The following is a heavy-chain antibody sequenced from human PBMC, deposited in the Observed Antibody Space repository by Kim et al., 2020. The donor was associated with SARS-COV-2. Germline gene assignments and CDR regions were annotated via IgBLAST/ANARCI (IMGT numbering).Heavy chain of an antibody. D-gene: IGHD5-18*01. V-gene: IGHV3-11*03. J-gene: IGHJ4*02. CDR3: ARSRGYSYGYFDY. Sequence: YEDSVKGRFTISRDNAKNSLYLQMNSLRAEDTAVYYCARSRGYSYGYFDYWGQGTLVTVSS.